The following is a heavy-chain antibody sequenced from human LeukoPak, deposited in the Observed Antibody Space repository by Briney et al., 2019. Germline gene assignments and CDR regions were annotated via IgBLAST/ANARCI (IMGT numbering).Heavy chain of an antibody. Sequence: ASVKVSCKASGYSFTSSGISWVRQAPGQGLKWMGWISAYNGNTNYAQKLQGRVTMTTDTSTSTGYMELRSLRSDDTAVYYCARDYGAGSYGDYWGQGTLVTVSS. J-gene: IGHJ4*02. CDR3: ARDYGAGSYGDY. CDR2: ISAYNGNT. CDR1: GYSFTSSG. V-gene: IGHV1-18*01. D-gene: IGHD3-10*01.